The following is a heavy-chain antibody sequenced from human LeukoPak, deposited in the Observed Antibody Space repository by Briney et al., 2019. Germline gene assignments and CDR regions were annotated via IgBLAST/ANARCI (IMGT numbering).Heavy chain of an antibody. CDR1: GFTFSSYW. Sequence: PGGSLRLSCAASGFTFSSYWMHWVRQAPGKGLEWVSRINSDGSTINYADSVTGRFTISRDNAKNTLYLQMNSLRVEDTAVYYCAKDLNWNQADYWGQGTLVTVSS. J-gene: IGHJ4*02. CDR2: INSDGSTI. CDR3: AKDLNWNQADY. D-gene: IGHD1-1*01. V-gene: IGHV3-74*01.